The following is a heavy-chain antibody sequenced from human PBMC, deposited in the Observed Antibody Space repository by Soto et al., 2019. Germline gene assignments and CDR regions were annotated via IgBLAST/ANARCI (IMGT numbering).Heavy chain of an antibody. Sequence: SETLSLTCTVSGGSISSSSYYWGWIRQPPGKGLEWIGSIYYSGSTYYNPSLKSRVTISVDTSKNQFSLKLSSVTAADTAVYYCARTHDYSNYRVMVHYYYYYMDVWGKGTTGTVSS. D-gene: IGHD4-4*01. V-gene: IGHV4-39*01. CDR3: ARTHDYSNYRVMVHYYYYYMDV. J-gene: IGHJ6*03. CDR1: GGSISSSSYY. CDR2: IYYSGST.